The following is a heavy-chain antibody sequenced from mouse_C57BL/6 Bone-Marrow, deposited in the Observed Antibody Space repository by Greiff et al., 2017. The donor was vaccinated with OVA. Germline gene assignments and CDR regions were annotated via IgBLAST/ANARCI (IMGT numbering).Heavy chain of an antibody. CDR3: ARLPSYAMDY. V-gene: IGHV2-9-1*01. CDR2: IWTGGGT. D-gene: IGHD1-1*01. J-gene: IGHJ4*01. Sequence: QVQLQQSGPGLVAPSQSLSITCTVSGFSLTSYAISWVRQPPGKGLEWLGVIWTGGGTHYNSALKSRLSISKDNSKSQVFLKMNSLQTDDTARYYCARLPSYAMDYWGQGTSVTVSS. CDR1: GFSLTSYA.